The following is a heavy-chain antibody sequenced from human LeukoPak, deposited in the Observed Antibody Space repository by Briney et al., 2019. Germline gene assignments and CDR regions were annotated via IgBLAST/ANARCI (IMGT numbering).Heavy chain of an antibody. V-gene: IGHV3-33*06. J-gene: IGHJ4*02. CDR3: AKVGDGDYYLDY. Sequence: GGCLRLSCAASGFTFRSYGMHWVRQAPGKGLEWVAVIWYDGSNQYYTDSVKGRFTISRDNSKNTLYLQMNSLRAEDTAMYYCAKVGDGDYYLDYWGRGTLVTVSS. D-gene: IGHD4-17*01. CDR1: GFTFRSYG. CDR2: IWYDGSNQ.